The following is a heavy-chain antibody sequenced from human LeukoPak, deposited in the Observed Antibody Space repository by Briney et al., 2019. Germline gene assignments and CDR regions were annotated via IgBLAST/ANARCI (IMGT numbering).Heavy chain of an antibody. J-gene: IGHJ4*02. CDR2: ISTSSTYI. V-gene: IGHV3-21*01. D-gene: IGHD2-15*01. Sequence: GGSLRLFCAASGFTFSTYTMNWVRQAPGKGLEWVSSISTSSTYIYYADSVKGRFTISRDNAKNSLYLQMNSLRAEDTAVYYCACLAAIDYWGQGTLVTVSS. CDR3: ACLAAIDY. CDR1: GFTFSTYT.